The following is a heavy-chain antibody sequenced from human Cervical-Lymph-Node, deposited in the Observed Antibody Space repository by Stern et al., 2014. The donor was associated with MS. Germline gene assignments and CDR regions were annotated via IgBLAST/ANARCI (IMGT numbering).Heavy chain of an antibody. CDR2: VYYSGAP. V-gene: IGHV4-39*01. D-gene: IGHD2-8*02. J-gene: IGHJ4*02. CDR3: AKHACTGAACPFDL. Sequence: ESGPGLVKPSETLSLTCAVSGDSISSYTHYWAWIRQPPGKGLEWIGSVYYSGAPYYNPSLKSPVTISVDPSKNHFSLGLTSVTAADTAVYYCAKHACTGAACPFDLWGQGTLVTVSS. CDR1: GDSISSYTHY.